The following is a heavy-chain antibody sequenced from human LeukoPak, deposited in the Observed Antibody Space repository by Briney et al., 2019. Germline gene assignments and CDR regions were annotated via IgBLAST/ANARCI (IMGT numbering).Heavy chain of an antibody. D-gene: IGHD2-15*01. V-gene: IGHV1-8*01. CDR2: MNPNSGNT. J-gene: IGHJ4*02. CDR3: ARRHGRCSDGSCYYPDY. Sequence: ASVKVSRKASGYTFTIYDINWVRQATGQGLEWMGWMNPNSGNTGYAQKVQGRVTMTRNSSITTAYMELSSLRSEDTAVYYCARRHGRCSDGSCYYPDYWGQGTLVTVSS. CDR1: GYTFTIYD.